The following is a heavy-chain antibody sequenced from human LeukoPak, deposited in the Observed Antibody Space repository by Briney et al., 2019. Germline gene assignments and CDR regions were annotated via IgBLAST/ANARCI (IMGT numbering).Heavy chain of an antibody. CDR1: GFTFSSYA. V-gene: IGHV3-23*01. J-gene: IGHJ5*02. Sequence: GGSLRLSCAASGFTFSSYAMSWVRQAPGKGLEWVSAISGSSGSTYYADSVKGRFTISRDNSKNTLYLQMNSLRAEDTAVYYCAKAYGSGSYYDPQNWFDPWGQGTLVTVSS. CDR3: AKAYGSGSYYDPQNWFDP. CDR2: ISGSSGST. D-gene: IGHD3-10*01.